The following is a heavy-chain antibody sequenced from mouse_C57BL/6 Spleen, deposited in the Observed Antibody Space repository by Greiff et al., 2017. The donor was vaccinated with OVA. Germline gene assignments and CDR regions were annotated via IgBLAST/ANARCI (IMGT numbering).Heavy chain of an antibody. CDR2: ISSGGSYT. J-gene: IGHJ2*01. CDR3: ARRDWEWYFDY. V-gene: IGHV5-6*01. D-gene: IGHD4-1*01. Sequence: EVQLVESGGDLVKPGGSLKLSCAASGFTFSSYGMSWVRQTPDKRLEWVATISSGGSYTYYPDRVNGRFTISRDNAKNTLYLQMSSQKAEDTGMYYWARRDWEWYFDYWGQGTTLTFSS. CDR1: GFTFSSYG.